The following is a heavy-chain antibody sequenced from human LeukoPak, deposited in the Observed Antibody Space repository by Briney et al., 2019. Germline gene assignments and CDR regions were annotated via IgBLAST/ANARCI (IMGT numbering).Heavy chain of an antibody. D-gene: IGHD3-22*01. J-gene: IGHJ3*02. CDR1: GFTFSSYS. CDR3: ARVPRGYYYDSSGYYGSFAFDI. CDR2: ISSSSSYI. V-gene: IGHV3-21*01. Sequence: GGSLRLSCAASGFTFSSYSMNWVRQAPGKGLEWVSSISSSSSYIYYADSVKGRFTISRDNAKNSLYLQMNSLRAEDTAVYYCARVPRGYYYDSSGYYGSFAFDIWGQGTMVTVSS.